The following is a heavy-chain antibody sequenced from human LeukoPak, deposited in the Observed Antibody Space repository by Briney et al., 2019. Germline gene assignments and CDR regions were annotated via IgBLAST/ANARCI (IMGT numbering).Heavy chain of an antibody. CDR3: ARQGEYSSSWSSFGY. CDR1: GGSFSGYY. V-gene: IGHV4-34*01. J-gene: IGHJ4*02. Sequence: SETLSLTCAVYGGSFSGYYWSWIRQPPGKGLEWIGEINHSGSTNYNPSLRSRVTISVDTSKNQFSLKLNSVTAADTAVYYCARQGEYSSSWSSFGYWGQGTLVTVSS. CDR2: INHSGST. D-gene: IGHD6-13*01.